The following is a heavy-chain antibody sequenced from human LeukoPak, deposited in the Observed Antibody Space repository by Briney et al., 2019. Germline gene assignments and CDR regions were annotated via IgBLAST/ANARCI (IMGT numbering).Heavy chain of an antibody. Sequence: GGSLRLSCAASGFTFSSYGMHWVRQAPGKGLEWVAFIRYDGSNKYYADSVKGRFTISRDNSKNTLYLQMNSLRAEDTAVYYCARGRRYDILTGYYNTGYLDYWGQGTLVTVSS. J-gene: IGHJ4*02. V-gene: IGHV3-30*02. CDR2: IRYDGSNK. CDR1: GFTFSSYG. CDR3: ARGRRYDILTGYYNTGYLDY. D-gene: IGHD3-9*01.